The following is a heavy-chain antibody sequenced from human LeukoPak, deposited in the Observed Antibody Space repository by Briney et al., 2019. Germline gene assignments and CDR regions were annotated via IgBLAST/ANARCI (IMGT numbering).Heavy chain of an antibody. J-gene: IGHJ5*02. CDR3: ARAPSSYSSPTWSWFDP. CDR1: GYSFTSYW. Sequence: GESLKISCKGSGYSFTSYWIGWVRQMPGKGLEWMGIIYPGDSDTRYSPSFQGQVTISADKSISTAYLQWSSLKASDTAMYYCARAPSSYSSPTWSWFDPWGQGTLVTVSS. V-gene: IGHV5-51*01. D-gene: IGHD6-13*01. CDR2: IYPGDSDT.